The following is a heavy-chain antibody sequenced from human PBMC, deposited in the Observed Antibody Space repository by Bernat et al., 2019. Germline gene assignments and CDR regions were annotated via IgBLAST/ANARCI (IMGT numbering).Heavy chain of an antibody. CDR3: ARENCSSTSCEGSYYYGMDV. CDR2: INPNSGGT. J-gene: IGHJ6*04. D-gene: IGHD2-2*01. Sequence: QVQLVQSGAEVKKPGASVKVSCKASGYTFTGYYMHWVRQAPGQGLEWMGWINPNSGGTNYAQKFQGWVTMTRDTSISTAYMELSRLRSDDTAVYYCARENCSSTSCEGSYYYGMDVWGKGTTVTVSS. CDR1: GYTFTGYY. V-gene: IGHV1-2*04.